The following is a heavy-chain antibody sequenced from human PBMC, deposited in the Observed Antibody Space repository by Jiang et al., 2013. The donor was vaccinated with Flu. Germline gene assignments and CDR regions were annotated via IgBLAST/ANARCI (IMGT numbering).Heavy chain of an antibody. D-gene: IGHD5-24*01. J-gene: IGHJ4*02. V-gene: IGHV4-31*03. CDR3: ARDRDGYNTIDF. CDR2: IYYSGST. Sequence: GLVKPSQTLSLTCTVSGGSISSGGYYWTWIRQHPGKGLEWIGYIYYSGSTYYNPSLKSRVTISVDTSKNQFSLKLTSVTAADTAIYYCARDRDGYNTIDFWGQGTLVTVSS. CDR1: GGSISSGGYY.